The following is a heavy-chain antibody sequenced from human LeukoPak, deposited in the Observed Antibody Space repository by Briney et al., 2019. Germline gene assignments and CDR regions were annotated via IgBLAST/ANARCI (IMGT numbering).Heavy chain of an antibody. V-gene: IGHV4-59*01. CDR1: GGSISSYY. CDR3: AREYSSSDNWFDP. D-gene: IGHD6-6*01. Sequence: PSETLSLTCTVSGGSISSYYWSWIRQPPGKGLGWIGYSYYSGSTNYNPSLKSRVTISVDTSKNQFSLKLSSVTAADTAVYYCAREYSSSDNWFDPWGQGTLVTVSS. J-gene: IGHJ5*02. CDR2: SYYSGST.